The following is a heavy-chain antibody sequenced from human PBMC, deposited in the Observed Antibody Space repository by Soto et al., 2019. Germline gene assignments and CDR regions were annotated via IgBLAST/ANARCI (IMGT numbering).Heavy chain of an antibody. J-gene: IGHJ4*02. CDR3: ARVDSSSGFDY. Sequence: SETLSLTCAVSGYSISSGYYWGWIRQPPGKGLEWIGSIYHSGSTYYNPSLKSRVTISVDTSKNQFSLRLTSVTAADTAVYYCARVDSSSGFDYWGQGTLVTVSS. CDR1: GYSISSGYY. D-gene: IGHD6-6*01. V-gene: IGHV4-38-2*01. CDR2: IYHSGST.